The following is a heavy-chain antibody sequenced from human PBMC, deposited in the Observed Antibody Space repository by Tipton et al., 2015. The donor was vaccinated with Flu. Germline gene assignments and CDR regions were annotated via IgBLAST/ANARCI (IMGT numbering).Heavy chain of an antibody. CDR3: ATTTYYYGSGSHDY. CDR2: IYYSGST. V-gene: IGHV4-31*03. D-gene: IGHD3-10*01. J-gene: IGHJ4*02. CDR1: GGSISSGGAY. Sequence: TLSLTCTVSGGSISSGGAYWSWIRQHPGKGLEWIGCIYYSGSTYYNPSLESRVTISIDTFKNQFSLRLSSVTAADTAVYYCATTTYYYGSGSHDYWGQGTLVTVSS.